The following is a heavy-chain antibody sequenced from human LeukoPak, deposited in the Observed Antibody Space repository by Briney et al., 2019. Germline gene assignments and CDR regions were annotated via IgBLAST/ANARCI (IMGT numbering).Heavy chain of an antibody. Sequence: PGGSLRLSCAASGFTFSSYAMSWVRQAPGKGLEWVSAISGSGGSTYYADSVKGRFTISRDNSKNTLYLQMNSLRAEDTAVCYCAKLIAVAGTGFDYWGQGTLVTVSS. V-gene: IGHV3-23*01. CDR1: GFTFSSYA. D-gene: IGHD6-19*01. CDR3: AKLIAVAGTGFDY. J-gene: IGHJ4*02. CDR2: ISGSGGST.